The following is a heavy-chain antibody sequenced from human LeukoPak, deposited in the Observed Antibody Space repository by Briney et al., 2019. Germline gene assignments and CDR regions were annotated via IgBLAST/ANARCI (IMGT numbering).Heavy chain of an antibody. CDR1: GGTFSSYA. Sequence: SVKVSCKASGGTFSSYAISWVRQAPGQGLEWMGRIIPILGIANYAQKFQGRDTITADKSTSTAYMELSSLRSEDTAVYYCARDQGHYYDSSGTAIDCWGQGTLVTVSS. D-gene: IGHD3-22*01. CDR2: IIPILGIA. CDR3: ARDQGHYYDSSGTAIDC. J-gene: IGHJ4*02. V-gene: IGHV1-69*04.